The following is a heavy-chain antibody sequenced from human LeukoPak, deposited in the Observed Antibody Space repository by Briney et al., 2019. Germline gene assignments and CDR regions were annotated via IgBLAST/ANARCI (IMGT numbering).Heavy chain of an antibody. J-gene: IGHJ6*03. CDR3: ARILASSGYYPTNYYYYMDV. Sequence: ASVKVSCKASGYTFTSYGISWVRQAPGQGLEWMGWISAYNGNTNYAQKLQGRVTMTTDTSTSTAYMELRSLRSDDTAVYYCARILASSGYYPTNYYYYMDVWGKGTTVTISS. CDR2: ISAYNGNT. D-gene: IGHD3-22*01. CDR1: GYTFTSYG. V-gene: IGHV1-18*01.